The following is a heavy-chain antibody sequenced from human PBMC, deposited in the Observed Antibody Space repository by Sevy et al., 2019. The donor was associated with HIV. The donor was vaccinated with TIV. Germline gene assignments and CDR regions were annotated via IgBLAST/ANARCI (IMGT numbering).Heavy chain of an antibody. CDR1: GGSISGNF. V-gene: IGHV4-59*01. D-gene: IGHD1-26*01. CDR2: IYYSGST. CDR3: ASGSGSYYDAFHI. Sequence: SETLSLTCSVSGGSISGNFWTWIQQPPGKGLEWIGYIYYSGSTNSNPSLKSRVSISLDTSKNQFSLRLNSVTAADTAVYYCASGSGSYYDAFHIWGQGTMVTVSS. J-gene: IGHJ3*02.